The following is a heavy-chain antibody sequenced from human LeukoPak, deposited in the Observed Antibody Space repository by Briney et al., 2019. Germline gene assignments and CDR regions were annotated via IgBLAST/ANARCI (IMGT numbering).Heavy chain of an antibody. Sequence: SETLSLTCAVSDYSISSGYYWGWIRQPPGKGLEWIGSIYYSGSTYYNPSLKSRVTLSVDTSKNQFSLKLSFVTAADTAVYYCARGSATDYWGQGSLVTVSS. CDR1: DYSISSGYY. V-gene: IGHV4-38-2*01. CDR3: ARGSATDY. J-gene: IGHJ4*02. D-gene: IGHD1-26*01. CDR2: IYYSGST.